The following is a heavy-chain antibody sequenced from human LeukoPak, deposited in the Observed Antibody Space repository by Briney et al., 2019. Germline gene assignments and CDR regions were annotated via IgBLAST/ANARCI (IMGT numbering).Heavy chain of an antibody. Sequence: PSETLSLTCTVSGGSISSRSYYWVWIRQPPGRGVEWFGSICYSGSTYYNPSLKSRVTISVDTSKNQFSLELSSVTAADAAVYYCARVRAGTVVTYKQRPDAFDIWGQGTMVTVSP. D-gene: IGHD4-23*01. CDR3: ARVRAGTVVTYKQRPDAFDI. CDR2: ICYSGST. J-gene: IGHJ3*02. CDR1: GGSISSRSYY. V-gene: IGHV4-39*07.